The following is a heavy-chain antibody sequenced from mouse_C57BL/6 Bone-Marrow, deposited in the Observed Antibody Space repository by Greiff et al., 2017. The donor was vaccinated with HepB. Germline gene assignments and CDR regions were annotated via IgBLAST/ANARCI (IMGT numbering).Heavy chain of an antibody. CDR2: ISDGGSYT. V-gene: IGHV5-4*01. CDR1: GFTFSSYA. Sequence: EVHLVESGGGLVKPGGSLKLSCAASGFTFSSYAMSWVRQTPEKRLEWVATISDGGSYTYYPDNVKGRFTISRDNAKNNLYLQMSHLKSEDTAMYYCARVRLLLWYFDVWGTGTTVTVSS. J-gene: IGHJ1*03. D-gene: IGHD2-3*01. CDR3: ARVRLLLWYFDV.